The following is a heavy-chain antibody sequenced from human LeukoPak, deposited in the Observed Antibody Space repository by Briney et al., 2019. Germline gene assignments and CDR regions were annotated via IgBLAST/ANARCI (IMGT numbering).Heavy chain of an antibody. CDR1: GFTFSSYA. V-gene: IGHV3-23*01. CDR3: ARDRPPCSSTSCVTGYYYYGMDV. D-gene: IGHD2-2*01. Sequence: RTGGSLRLSCAASGFTFSSYAMSWVRQAPGKGLEWVSAISGSGGSTYYADSVKGRFTISRDNSKNTLYLQMNSLRAEDTAVYYCARDRPPCSSTSCVTGYYYYGMDVWGQGTTVTVSS. CDR2: ISGSGGST. J-gene: IGHJ6*02.